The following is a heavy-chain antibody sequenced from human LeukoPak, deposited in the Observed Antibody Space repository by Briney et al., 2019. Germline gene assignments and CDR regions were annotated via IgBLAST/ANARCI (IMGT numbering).Heavy chain of an antibody. J-gene: IGHJ4*02. Sequence: SETLSLTCTVSGGSISSSSYYWGWIRQPPGKGLEWIGSIYYSGSTYYNPSLKSRVTISVDMSKNQFSLKLSSVTAADTAVYYCARLQFLGVGDYWGQGTLVTVSS. CDR1: GGSISSSSYY. V-gene: IGHV4-39*01. D-gene: IGHD2-8*01. CDR3: ARLQFLGVGDY. CDR2: IYYSGST.